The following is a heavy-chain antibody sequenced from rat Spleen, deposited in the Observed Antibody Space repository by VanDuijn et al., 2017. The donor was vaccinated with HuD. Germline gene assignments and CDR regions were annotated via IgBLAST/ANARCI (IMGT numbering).Heavy chain of an antibody. D-gene: IGHD4-3*01. V-gene: IGHV2-27*01. CDR3: ARHLREASGVMDV. Sequence: QVQLKESGPGLVQPSQTLSLTCTVSGFSLTSYHVHWVRQPPGKGLEWMGRIQNGGSTDYNSALKSRLSISRDTSKSQVFLKMNSLQPEDTGTYYCARHLREASGVMDVWGQGASVTVSS. CDR2: IQNGGST. CDR1: GFSLTSYH. J-gene: IGHJ4*01.